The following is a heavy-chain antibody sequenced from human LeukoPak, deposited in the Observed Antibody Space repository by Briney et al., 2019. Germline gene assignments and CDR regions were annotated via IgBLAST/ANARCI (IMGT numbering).Heavy chain of an antibody. Sequence: SETLSLTCTVSGGSISSSSYYWGWIRQPPGTGLEWIGSIYYSGSTYYNPSLKSRVTLSVDTSKNQFPLKLSSVTAADTAVYYCARDLAVLGYFHFDYWGQGTLVTVSS. D-gene: IGHD3-22*01. CDR1: GGSISSSSYY. CDR2: IYYSGST. V-gene: IGHV4-39*06. CDR3: ARDLAVLGYFHFDY. J-gene: IGHJ4*02.